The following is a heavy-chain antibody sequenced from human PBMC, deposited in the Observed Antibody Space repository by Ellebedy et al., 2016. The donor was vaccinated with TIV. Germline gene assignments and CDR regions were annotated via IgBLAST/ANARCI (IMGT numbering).Heavy chain of an antibody. Sequence: GESLKISCKGSGYSFTSYWIGWVRQMPGKGLEWMGIIYPGDSDTRYSPSFQGQVTISADKSISTAYLQWSSLKASDTAMYYCARLRDSSGYYYGAFDYWGQGTLVTVSS. CDR2: IYPGDSDT. CDR1: GYSFTSYW. J-gene: IGHJ4*02. V-gene: IGHV5-51*01. CDR3: ARLRDSSGYYYGAFDY. D-gene: IGHD3-22*01.